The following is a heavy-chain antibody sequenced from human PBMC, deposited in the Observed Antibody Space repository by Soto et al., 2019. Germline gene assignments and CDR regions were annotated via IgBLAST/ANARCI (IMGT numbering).Heavy chain of an antibody. CDR2: IYYSERTSYNSGST. CDR1: GDSMTSSSYS. J-gene: IGHJ6*02. D-gene: IGHD1-26*01. Sequence: SETLSLTCTVSGDSMTSSSYSWGWIRQPPGKGLEWIGSIYYSERTSYNSGSTYYNPSLKSRVTISVDTSKNQFSLKLSSVTAADTAVYYCASQRPTDGRWEFANYYGMDVWGQGTPVTVSS. CDR3: ASQRPTDGRWEFANYYGMDV. V-gene: IGHV4-39*07.